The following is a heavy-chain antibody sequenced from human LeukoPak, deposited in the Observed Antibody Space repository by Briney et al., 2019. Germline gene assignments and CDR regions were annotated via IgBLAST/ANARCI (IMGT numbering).Heavy chain of an antibody. CDR3: ARVEDYDILTGFDY. CDR2: INHSGST. Sequence: KPSETLSLTCAVYGGSFSGYYWSWIRQPPGKWLEWIGEINHSGSTNYNPSLKSRVTISVDTSKNQFSLKLSSVTAADTAVYYCARVEDYDILTGFDYWGQGTLVTVSS. CDR1: GGSFSGYY. J-gene: IGHJ4*02. V-gene: IGHV4-34*01. D-gene: IGHD3-9*01.